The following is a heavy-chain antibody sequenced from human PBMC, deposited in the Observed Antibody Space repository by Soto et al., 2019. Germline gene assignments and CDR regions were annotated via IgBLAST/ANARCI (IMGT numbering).Heavy chain of an antibody. V-gene: IGHV1-69*13. CDR1: VCTFSNYA. CDR3: VTSPPHYYDSSGYQDYFEY. Sequence: SVNVSCKASVCTFSNYAISLVRQAPGQGLECMGGIIPIFGTAKYAQKFQVRVTITADESTSTAYMELSSLRSEDTAVYYCVTSPPHYYDSSGYQDYFEYWGKGTLVTV. D-gene: IGHD3-22*01. J-gene: IGHJ4*02. CDR2: IIPIFGTA.